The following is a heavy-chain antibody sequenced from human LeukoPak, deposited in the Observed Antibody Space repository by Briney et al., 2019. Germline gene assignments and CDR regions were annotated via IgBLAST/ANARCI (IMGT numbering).Heavy chain of an antibody. Sequence: GGSLRLSCAASGFTFSSYGMHWVRQAPGKGLEWVAVISYDGSNKYYADSVKGRFTISRDNSKNTLYLQMNSLRADDTAIYYCARDPGGSFDYWGQGTLVTVSS. CDR3: ARDPGGSFDY. CDR1: GFTFSSYG. J-gene: IGHJ4*02. D-gene: IGHD3-16*01. V-gene: IGHV3-30*03. CDR2: ISYDGSNK.